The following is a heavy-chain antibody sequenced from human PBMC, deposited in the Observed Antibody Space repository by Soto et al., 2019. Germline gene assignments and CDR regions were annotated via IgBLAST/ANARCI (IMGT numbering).Heavy chain of an antibody. V-gene: IGHV3-64D*06. CDR3: VKDQIAVVGSYNWFDP. J-gene: IGHJ5*02. CDR2: ISSNGGST. CDR1: GFTFSSYA. D-gene: IGHD6-13*01. Sequence: EVQLVESGGGLVQPGGSLRLACSASGFTFSSYAMHWVRQAPGKGLEYVSAISSNGGSTYYADSVKGRFTISRDNSKNTLYLQMSSLRAEDTAVYFCVKDQIAVVGSYNWFDPWGQGTLVSVSS.